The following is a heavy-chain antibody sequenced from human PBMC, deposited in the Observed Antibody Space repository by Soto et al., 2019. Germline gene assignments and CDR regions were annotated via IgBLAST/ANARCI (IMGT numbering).Heavy chain of an antibody. CDR3: ATNPMIAVLKTNFDL. CDR2: VIPIFGTT. V-gene: IGHV1-69*13. J-gene: IGHJ3*01. D-gene: IGHD3-22*01. Sequence: SVKVSCKASGGSFSGYGVSWVRQAPGQGLEWMGGVIPIFGTTEYAQKFQDRVALSADESMRTAYMQLSGLTSEDTAVYFCATNPMIAVLKTNFDLWGQGTVATVSS. CDR1: GGSFSGYG.